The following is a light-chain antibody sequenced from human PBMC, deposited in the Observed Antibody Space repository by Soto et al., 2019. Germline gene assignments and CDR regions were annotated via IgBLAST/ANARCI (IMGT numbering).Light chain of an antibody. V-gene: IGKV1-39*01. CDR1: QSISSY. J-gene: IGKJ1*01. CDR3: QQSYSPVWT. CDR2: AAS. Sequence: DIQMTQSPSSLSASVGDRVTITCRASQSISSYLNWYQQKPGKAPRVLIFAASSLQSGVPARFSGSRSGTDFTLTISSLQPEDFATYYCQQSYSPVWTFGQGTKVEIK.